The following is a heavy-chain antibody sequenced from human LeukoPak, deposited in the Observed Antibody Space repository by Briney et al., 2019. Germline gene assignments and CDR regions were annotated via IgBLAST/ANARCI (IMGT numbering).Heavy chain of an antibody. CDR1: GYNFPKSW. Sequence: GESLKISCKASGYNFPKSWIGWVRQMPGKGLEWMAIIYPDDSRIKYSPSFQGQVTISADRSINTAYLQWGSLRASDTAMYYCARPDYFAAHDWGQGTLVTVSS. CDR2: IYPDDSRI. V-gene: IGHV5-51*01. J-gene: IGHJ4*02. D-gene: IGHD2/OR15-2a*01. CDR3: ARPDYFAAHD.